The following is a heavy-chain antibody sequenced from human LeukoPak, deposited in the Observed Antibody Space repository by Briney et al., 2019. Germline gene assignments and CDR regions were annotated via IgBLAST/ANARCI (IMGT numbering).Heavy chain of an antibody. J-gene: IGHJ4*02. Sequence: PSETLSLTCTVSGGSINSYYWGWIRQPPERGLEWIGYIYYSGSTNYNPSLNSRVTISVDTSKNQFSLKLSSVTAADTAVYYCARFGSLREPIHDYWGQGTLVTVSS. CDR3: ARFGSLREPIHDY. CDR1: GGSINSYY. V-gene: IGHV4-59*01. D-gene: IGHD3-16*01. CDR2: IYYSGST.